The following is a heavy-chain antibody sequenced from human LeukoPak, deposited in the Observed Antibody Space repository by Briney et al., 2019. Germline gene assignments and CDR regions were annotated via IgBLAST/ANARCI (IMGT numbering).Heavy chain of an antibody. D-gene: IGHD6-19*01. J-gene: IGHJ4*02. CDR3: ARGEQWLDRAFDY. V-gene: IGHV4-34*01. CDR1: GFTFSSYW. CDR2: ISHSGST. Sequence: LSCAASGFTFSSYWMTWIRQPPGKGLEWIGEISHSGSTNYNPSLKSRVTISVDTSKNHFSLNLSSVTAADTAVYFCARGEQWLDRAFDYWGQGTLVTVSS.